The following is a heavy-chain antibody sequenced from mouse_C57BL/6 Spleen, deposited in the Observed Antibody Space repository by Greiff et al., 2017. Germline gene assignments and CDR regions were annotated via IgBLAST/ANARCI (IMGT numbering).Heavy chain of an antibody. CDR2: ISSGSSTF. CDR3: ARNYGSSYSYYAMDY. D-gene: IGHD1-1*01. J-gene: IGHJ4*01. Sequence: EVKLMESGGGLVKPGGSLKLSCAASGFTFSAYGMHWVRQAPEKGLEWVAYISSGSSTFYYADTVKGRFTISSYNAKNTLFLQKTSLRTDDTAMYYCARNYGSSYSYYAMDYWGQGTSVTVSS. CDR1: GFTFSAYG. V-gene: IGHV5-17*01.